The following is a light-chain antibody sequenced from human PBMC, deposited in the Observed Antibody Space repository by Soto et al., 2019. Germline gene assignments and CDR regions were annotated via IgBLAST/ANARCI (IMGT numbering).Light chain of an antibody. CDR3: QSYDSNLTDDV. CDR2: DST. CDR1: SSNIGAGYH. J-gene: IGLJ1*01. V-gene: IGLV1-40*01. Sequence: QYVLTQPPSVSEPPGQRVNISCTGSSSNIGAGYHVHWYQQLPGTVPNLLISDSTNRPSGVPDRFYGSKSGTSASLAITGLQAEYEADYYCQSYDSNLTDDVVGTGTQLNVL.